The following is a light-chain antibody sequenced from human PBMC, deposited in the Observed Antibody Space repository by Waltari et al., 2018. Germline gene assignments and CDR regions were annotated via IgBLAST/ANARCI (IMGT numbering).Light chain of an antibody. CDR2: AAS. V-gene: IGKV1-39*01. CDR3: QQSYSTPPIT. CDR1: QSIRSY. Sequence: DIQMTQSPSSLSASVGDRVTITCRASQSIRSYLNWYQQKPGKAPKLLIYAASSLQSGVPSRFSGSGSGTDFTLTISSLQPEDVATYYCQQSYSTPPITFGQGTRLEIK. J-gene: IGKJ5*01.